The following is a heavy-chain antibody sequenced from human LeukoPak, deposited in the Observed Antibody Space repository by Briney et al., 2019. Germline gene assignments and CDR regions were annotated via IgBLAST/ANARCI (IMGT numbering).Heavy chain of an antibody. CDR2: IYYSGST. CDR3: ARRIAAADALDI. Sequence: GSLRLSCAASGFTFSRYWMSWVRQAPGKGLEWIGYIYYSGSTNYNASLKSRVTISVDTSKNQFSLKLSSVTAADTAVYYCARRIAAADALDIWGQGTMVTVSS. V-gene: IGHV4-59*08. CDR1: GFTFSRYW. J-gene: IGHJ3*02. D-gene: IGHD6-13*01.